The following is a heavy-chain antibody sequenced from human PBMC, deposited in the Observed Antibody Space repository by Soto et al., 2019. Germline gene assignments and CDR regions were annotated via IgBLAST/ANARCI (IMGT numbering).Heavy chain of an antibody. D-gene: IGHD2-15*01. CDR3: ARGGRRYCSGGSCSLFDY. Sequence: QVQLVQSGAEVKKPGASVKVSCKASGYTFTSYGISWVRQAPGQGLEWMGWISAYNGNTNYAQKLQGRVTMTTDTATSTAYMELRSLRSDDTAVYYCARGGRRYCSGGSCSLFDYWGQGTLVTVSS. CDR1: GYTFTSYG. CDR2: ISAYNGNT. V-gene: IGHV1-18*01. J-gene: IGHJ4*02.